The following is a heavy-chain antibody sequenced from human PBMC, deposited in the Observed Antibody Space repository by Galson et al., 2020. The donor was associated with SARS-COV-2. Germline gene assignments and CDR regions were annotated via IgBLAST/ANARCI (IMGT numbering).Heavy chain of an antibody. D-gene: IGHD6-13*01. CDR3: AKVGVIAAAGNYYFDY. J-gene: IGHJ4*02. Sequence: GESLKISCAASGFTFSSYGMHWVRQAPGKGLEWVAVIWYDGSNKYYADSVKGRFTISRDNSKNTLYLQMNSLRAEDTAVYYCAKVGVIAAAGNYYFDYWGQGTLVTVSS. CDR2: IWYDGSNK. CDR1: GFTFSSYG. V-gene: IGHV3-33*06.